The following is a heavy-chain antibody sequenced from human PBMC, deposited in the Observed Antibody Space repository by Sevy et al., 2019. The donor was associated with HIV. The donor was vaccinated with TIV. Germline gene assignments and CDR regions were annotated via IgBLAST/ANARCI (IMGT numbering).Heavy chain of an antibody. CDR3: ARKYDSSGYFDY. Sequence: GGSLRLSCAASGFTFSNYAMNWGRQAPGKGLEWVSGISGSGGSGDKTNYADSVKGRFTISRDDSKNSLYLQLNSLRAEDTAIYYCARKYDSSGYFDYWGQGTLVTVSS. V-gene: IGHV3-23*01. CDR2: ISGSGGSGDKT. D-gene: IGHD3-22*01. J-gene: IGHJ4*02. CDR1: GFTFSNYA.